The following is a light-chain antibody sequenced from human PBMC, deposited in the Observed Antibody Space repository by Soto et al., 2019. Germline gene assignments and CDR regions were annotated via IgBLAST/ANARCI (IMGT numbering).Light chain of an antibody. V-gene: IGLV2-14*01. CDR3: SSYTSSSIYV. CDR2: EVS. CDR1: SSDVGGSNY. Sequence: QSVLIQPASVSGSPGQSITISCTGTSSDVGGSNYVSWYQQHPGKAPKLMIYEVSNRPSGVSNRFSGSKSGNTASLTISGLQAEDEADYHCSSYTSSSIYVFGTGTKLTVL. J-gene: IGLJ1*01.